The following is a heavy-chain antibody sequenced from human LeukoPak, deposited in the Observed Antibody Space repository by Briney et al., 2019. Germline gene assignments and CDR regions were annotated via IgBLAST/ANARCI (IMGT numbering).Heavy chain of an antibody. J-gene: IGHJ4*02. CDR1: GGSFSGYY. Sequence: SETLSLTCAVYGGSFSGYYWSWIRQPPGKGLEWIGEINHSGSTNYNPSLKSRVTISVDTSKNQFSLKLSSVTAADTAVYYRARARRITMVRGGHVDYWGQGTLVTVSS. D-gene: IGHD3-10*01. V-gene: IGHV4-34*01. CDR3: ARARRITMVRGGHVDY. CDR2: INHSGST.